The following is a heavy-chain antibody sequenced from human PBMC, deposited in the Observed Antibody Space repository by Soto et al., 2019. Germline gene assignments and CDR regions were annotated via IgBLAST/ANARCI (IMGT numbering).Heavy chain of an antibody. Sequence: SETLSLTCTVSGGSIGSYDWSWIRQPPGKGLEWIGYIYYSGSTYYNPSLKSRVTISVDTSKNQFSLKLSSVTAADTAVYYCAASCVGCRGFNYYGMDVWGQGTTVTVS. J-gene: IGHJ6*02. V-gene: IGHV4-59*06. CDR3: AASCVGCRGFNYYGMDV. CDR2: IYYSGST. D-gene: IGHD5-12*01. CDR1: GGSIGSYD.